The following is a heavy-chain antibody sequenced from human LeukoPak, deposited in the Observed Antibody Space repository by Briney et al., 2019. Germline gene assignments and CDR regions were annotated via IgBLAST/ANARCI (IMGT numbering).Heavy chain of an antibody. CDR2: IKRKTDGGTR. D-gene: IGHD3-16*02. CDR1: GFTFSDAW. J-gene: IGHJ4*02. CDR3: SATYDSVSERYRSLPGASRIHDQ. Sequence: GGSLRLSCAASGFTFSDAWMSWVRQAPGKGLEWVGRIKRKTDGGTREYAAPVKGRFIIARDDSKNTLYLQMNSLKTEDTAVYYCSATYDSVSERYRSLPGASRIHDQWGQGTLVIVSS. V-gene: IGHV3-15*01.